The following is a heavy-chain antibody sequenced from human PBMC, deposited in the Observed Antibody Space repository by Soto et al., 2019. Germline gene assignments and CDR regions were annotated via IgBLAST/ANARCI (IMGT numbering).Heavy chain of an antibody. CDR1: GFTFSSHW. V-gene: IGHV3-7*04. D-gene: IGHD6-6*01. CDR2: MKEDGSEI. CDR3: ARGVYSFDY. J-gene: IGHJ4*02. Sequence: EVQLVESGGGLVQPGGSLRLSCAASGFTFSSHWMTWVRQAPGKGLEWVAYMKEDGSEIYYVDSVKGRFTISRDNAKNSLELQMNSLRVEDTAVYYCARGVYSFDYWGQGTLVTVSS.